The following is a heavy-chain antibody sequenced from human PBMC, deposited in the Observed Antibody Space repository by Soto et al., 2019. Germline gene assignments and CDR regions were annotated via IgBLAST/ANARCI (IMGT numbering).Heavy chain of an antibody. CDR3: AKGGRFPEARYYFLDV. D-gene: IGHD3-3*01. V-gene: IGHV4-34*01. CDR2: INDSGST. CDR1: GESFSGYY. J-gene: IGHJ6*03. Sequence: QVQLQQRGAGLLKPSETLSLTCVVDGESFSGYYWTWIRQPPGKGLEWIGEINDSGSTNHKPSLKSRVTMSIDTSKNQFSLNRRSVTAADTGVYYCAKGGRFPEARYYFLDVWGNGTTVTVSS.